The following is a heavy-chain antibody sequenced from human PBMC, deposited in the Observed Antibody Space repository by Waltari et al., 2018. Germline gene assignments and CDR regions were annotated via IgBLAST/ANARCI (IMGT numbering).Heavy chain of an antibody. CDR1: RNVITEHF. J-gene: IGHJ4*02. CDR3: AREYCGGECRLFDF. V-gene: IGHV1-2*02. D-gene: IGHD2-21*01. Sequence: VQSGAEVMKPGASVKVSCKVSRNVITEHFIHWLRQAPGQGLGGVGWVNPRGGATNFAQRDRGRISVTWDTSLSTSYLGLSGLRSDDTAIYYCAREYCGGECRLFDFWGQGTLVTVSS. CDR2: VNPRGGAT.